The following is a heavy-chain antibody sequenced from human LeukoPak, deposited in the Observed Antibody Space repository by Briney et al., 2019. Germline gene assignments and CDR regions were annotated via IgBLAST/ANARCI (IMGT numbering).Heavy chain of an antibody. J-gene: IGHJ4*02. Sequence: GASVTVSCMASGYTFTSYGISWVPQAPGQGLEWMGWISAYNGNTNYAQKLQGRVTMTTDTSTSTAYMELRRLRSDDTAVYYCARSCWFGEFLDYWGQGTLVTVSS. V-gene: IGHV1-18*01. CDR2: ISAYNGNT. CDR3: ARSCWFGEFLDY. CDR1: GYTFTSYG. D-gene: IGHD3-10*01.